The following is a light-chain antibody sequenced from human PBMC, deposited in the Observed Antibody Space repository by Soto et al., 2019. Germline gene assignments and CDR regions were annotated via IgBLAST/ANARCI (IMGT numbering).Light chain of an antibody. V-gene: IGKV3-11*01. CDR1: QSVRSS. CDR3: KHRSTWTPK. CDR2: DAS. J-gene: IGKJ1*01. Sequence: EIFWRQSPATLWLSPLERVTLCCRSSQSVRSSLAWYQQKPGQGRRLLIYDASNRATGIPARFSGSGSGTDFTLTITSLEPEDFAIYQSKHRSTWTPKLGKGTXVEIK.